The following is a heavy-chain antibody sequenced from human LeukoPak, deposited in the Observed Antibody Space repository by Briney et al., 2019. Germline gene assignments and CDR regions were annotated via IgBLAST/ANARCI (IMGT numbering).Heavy chain of an antibody. D-gene: IGHD1-1*01. J-gene: IGHJ6*04. CDR2: ISGSGGST. V-gene: IGHV3-23*01. CDR3: AKGRASGTLYYYGMDV. Sequence: GGSLRLSCAASGFTFDSYAMRWVRQAPGKGLEWVSSISGSGGSTYYVDFVKGRFTTSRDNSKNTLYLQMNSLRAEDTAVYYCAKGRASGTLYYYGMDVWGKGTTVTVSA. CDR1: GFTFDSYA.